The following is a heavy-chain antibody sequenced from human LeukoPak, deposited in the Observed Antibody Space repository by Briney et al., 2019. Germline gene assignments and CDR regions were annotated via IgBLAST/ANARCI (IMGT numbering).Heavy chain of an antibody. CDR3: AKNSSPIRYFDY. Sequence: GRSLRLSCAASGFTFSSYAMHWVRQAPGKGLEWVSAISGSGGSTYYADSVKGRFTISRDNSKNTLYLQMNSLRAEDTAVYYCAKNSSPIRYFDYWGQGTLVTVSS. CDR1: GFTFSSYA. V-gene: IGHV3-23*01. J-gene: IGHJ4*02. D-gene: IGHD6-13*01. CDR2: ISGSGGST.